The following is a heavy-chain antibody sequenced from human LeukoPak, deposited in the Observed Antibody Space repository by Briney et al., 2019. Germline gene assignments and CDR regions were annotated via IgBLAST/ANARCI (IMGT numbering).Heavy chain of an antibody. Sequence: PGGSLRLSCAASGFTFSSYGMSWVRQAPGKGLEWVSAISGSGGSTYYADSVKGRFTISRDNSKNTLYLQMNSLRAEDTAVYFCARDGDTVLTRGYYYYLDVWGKGTTVTVSS. D-gene: IGHD4-23*01. V-gene: IGHV3-23*01. CDR2: ISGSGGST. CDR1: GFTFSSYG. CDR3: ARDGDTVLTRGYYYYLDV. J-gene: IGHJ6*03.